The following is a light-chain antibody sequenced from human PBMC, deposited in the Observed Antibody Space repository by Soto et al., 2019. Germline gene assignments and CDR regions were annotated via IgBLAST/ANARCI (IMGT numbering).Light chain of an antibody. CDR3: TSFTSSSTQV. CDR1: SGDVDAFDY. J-gene: IGLJ1*01. Sequence: QSALTQPASVSGSPGQSITISCTGTSGDVDAFDYVSWYQQHPGKAPKLMIFEVSDRPSGVSDRFSGSKSGSTASLTISGLQAEDEADYFCTSFTSSSTQVFGTGTKLTAL. CDR2: EVS. V-gene: IGLV2-14*01.